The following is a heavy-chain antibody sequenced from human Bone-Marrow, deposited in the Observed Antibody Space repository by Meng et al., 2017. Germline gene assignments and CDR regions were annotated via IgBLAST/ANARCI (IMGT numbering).Heavy chain of an antibody. CDR1: GGSISSSSYY. D-gene: IGHD3-10*01. V-gene: IGHV4-61*05. J-gene: IGHJ4*02. CDR3: ASTPTYYYGSGSYYYFDY. CDR2: IYYSGST. Sequence: GSLRLSCTVSGGSISSSSYYWGWIRQPPGKGLEWIGYIYYSGSTNYNPSLKSRVTISIDTSKNQFSLKLSSVTAADTALYYCASTPTYYYGSGSYYYFDYWGQGTLVTVSS.